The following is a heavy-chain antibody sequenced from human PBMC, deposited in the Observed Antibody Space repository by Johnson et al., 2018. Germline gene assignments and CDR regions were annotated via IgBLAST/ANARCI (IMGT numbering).Heavy chain of an antibody. V-gene: IGHV3-48*01. Sequence: VQLVESGGGLVQXGGSXRLXLSCAASGFTFSTYSMIWVRQAPGKGLEWVSYISTSSSTIYYADSVKGRFPISRDDAKNSLYLQMNSLRAEDTAVYYCARELGYAYGFYYYYYIDVWGKGTTVTVSS. CDR1: GFTFSTYS. D-gene: IGHD5-18*01. CDR3: ARELGYAYGFYYYYYIDV. CDR2: ISTSSSTI. J-gene: IGHJ6*03.